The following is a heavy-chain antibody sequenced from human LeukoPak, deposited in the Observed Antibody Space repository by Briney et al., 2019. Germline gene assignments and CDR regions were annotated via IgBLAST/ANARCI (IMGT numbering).Heavy chain of an antibody. Sequence: SETLSLTCTVSGGSISRYYWSWIRQPPGKGLEWIGYIYYSGSTNYNPSLKSRVTISVDTSKNQFSLKLSSVTAADTAVYYCARGGSSGWLDFDYWGQGTLVTVSS. V-gene: IGHV4-59*01. J-gene: IGHJ4*02. D-gene: IGHD6-19*01. CDR1: GGSISRYY. CDR3: ARGGSSGWLDFDY. CDR2: IYYSGST.